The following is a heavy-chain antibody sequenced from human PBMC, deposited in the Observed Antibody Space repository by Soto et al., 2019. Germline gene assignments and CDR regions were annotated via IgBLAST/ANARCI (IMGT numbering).Heavy chain of an antibody. CDR1: DGSIGKDY. Sequence: SETLSLTCTVSDGSIGKDYWSWTRQPPGKGLEWIGFLYGGGSTVYNPSLKSRVTISVDTSKNHISLTLTSMTAADTAVYFCVRDRGDGYSLAYWGQGILVTVSS. J-gene: IGHJ4*02. CDR3: VRDRGDGYSLAY. CDR2: LYGGGST. D-gene: IGHD3-10*01. V-gene: IGHV4-59*01.